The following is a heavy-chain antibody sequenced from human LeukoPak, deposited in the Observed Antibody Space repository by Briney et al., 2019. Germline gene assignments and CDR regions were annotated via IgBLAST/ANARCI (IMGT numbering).Heavy chain of an antibody. CDR1: GFTFSSYA. Sequence: GGSLRLSCAASGFTFSSYAMHWVRQAPGKGLEWVAVISYDGSNKYYADSVKGRFTISRDNSKNTLYLQMNSLRAEDTAVYYRATKGLRYFDWLLSPPYYYYGMDVWGKGTTVTVSS. D-gene: IGHD3-9*01. J-gene: IGHJ6*04. V-gene: IGHV3-30*04. CDR3: ATKGLRYFDWLLSPPYYYYGMDV. CDR2: ISYDGSNK.